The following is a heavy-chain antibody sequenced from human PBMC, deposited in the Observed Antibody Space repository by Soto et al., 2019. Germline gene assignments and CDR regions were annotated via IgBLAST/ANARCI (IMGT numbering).Heavy chain of an antibody. Sequence: XGTLSLTCAVYGGSFSDYYWSWIRQPPGKGLEWIGEINHSGSTNYNPSLKSRVSISVDTSKNQFSLKLSSVTAADTAVYYCARGPSFTMIEVVQDPYYYYAMDVWGQGTTVTVSS. J-gene: IGHJ6*02. CDR3: ARGPSFTMIEVVQDPYYYYAMDV. CDR2: INHSGST. CDR1: GGSFSDYY. D-gene: IGHD3-22*01. V-gene: IGHV4-34*01.